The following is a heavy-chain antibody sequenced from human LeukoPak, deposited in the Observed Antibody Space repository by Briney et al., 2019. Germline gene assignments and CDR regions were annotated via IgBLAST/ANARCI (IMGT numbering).Heavy chain of an antibody. J-gene: IGHJ6*02. V-gene: IGHV1-3*01. CDR2: INPGNGDT. Sequence: VASVNVSCKGSGYTFTNYAVHWVRQAPGQRLEWLGWINPGNGDTKYSQNFQGRVTVTSDTSAATAYVELNSLTSEDTAVYYCARERWHCRVNCYSVYYYALDVWGQGTTVTVSS. CDR1: GYTFTNYA. D-gene: IGHD2-15*01. CDR3: ARERWHCRVNCYSVYYYALDV.